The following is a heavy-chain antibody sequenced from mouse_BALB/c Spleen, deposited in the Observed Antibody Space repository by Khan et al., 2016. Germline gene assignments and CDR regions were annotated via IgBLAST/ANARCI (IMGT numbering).Heavy chain of an antibody. CDR3: ARYYCSSYAMNY. V-gene: IGHV5-6-3*01. D-gene: IGHD1-1*01. J-gene: IGHJ4*01. CDR2: INSNGGST. CDR1: GFTFSSYG. Sequence: EVELVESGGGLVQPGGSLKLSCAASGFTFSSYGMPWVRQTPDKRLELVATINSNGGSTYYPDSVKGRFTISRDNAKNTPYLQMSSLKSEDTAMYYCARYYCSSYAMNYWGQGTSVTVSS.